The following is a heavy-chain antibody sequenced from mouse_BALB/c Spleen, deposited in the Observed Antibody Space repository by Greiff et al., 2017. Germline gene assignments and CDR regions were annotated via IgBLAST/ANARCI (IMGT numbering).Heavy chain of an antibody. D-gene: IGHD2-3*01. V-gene: IGHV1-9*01. CDR1: GYTFSSYW. Sequence: QVQLQQSGAELMKPGASVKISCKATGYTFSSYWIEWVKQRPGHGLEWIGEILPGSGSTNYNEKFKGKATFTADTSSNTAYMQLSSLTSEDSAVYYCARNLIYDGYSGAMDYWGQGTSVTVSS. CDR3: ARNLIYDGYSGAMDY. CDR2: ILPGSGST. J-gene: IGHJ4*01.